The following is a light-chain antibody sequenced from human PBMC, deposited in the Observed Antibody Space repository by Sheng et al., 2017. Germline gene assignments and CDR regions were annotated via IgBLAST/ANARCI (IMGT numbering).Light chain of an antibody. CDR1: QDINNW. CDR2: AAS. V-gene: IGKV1-12*01. Sequence: DIQMTQSPSSVSASVGDRVTLTCRASQDINNWLAWYQQKPGKAPKLLIYAASSLQSGVPSRFSGSGSGTDFTLTISSLQPEDFTTYYCLQANSFPWTFGQGTKVEIK. J-gene: IGKJ1*01. CDR3: LQANSFPWT.